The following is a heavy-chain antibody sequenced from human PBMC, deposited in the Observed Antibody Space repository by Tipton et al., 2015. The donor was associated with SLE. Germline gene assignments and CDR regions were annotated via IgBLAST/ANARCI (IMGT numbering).Heavy chain of an antibody. D-gene: IGHD3-22*01. CDR1: GFTFSSYG. V-gene: IGHV3-30*18. J-gene: IGHJ4*02. CDR3: AKVAGDYYDSSGYHFDY. Sequence: SLRLSCAASGFTFSSYGMHWVRQAPGKGLEWVAVISYDGSNKYYADSVKGRFTISRDNSKNTLYLQMNSLRAEDTAVYYCAKVAGDYYDSSGYHFDYWGQGSLVTVSS. CDR2: ISYDGSNK.